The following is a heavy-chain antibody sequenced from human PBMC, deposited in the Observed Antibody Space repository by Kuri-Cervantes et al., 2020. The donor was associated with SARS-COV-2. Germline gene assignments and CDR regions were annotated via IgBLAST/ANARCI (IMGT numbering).Heavy chain of an antibody. CDR3: ARSLTTTYSF. J-gene: IGHJ1*01. D-gene: IGHD4-11*01. Sequence: GGSLRLSCATSGFTFSDHYIDWVRQAPGKGLEWLGRSSNKVYRYTTEYATSVKGRFTISRDFSKNSLSLQMDSLTTEDTAVYYCARSLTTTYSFWGQGTLVTVSS. CDR1: GFTFSDHY. V-gene: IGHV3-72*01. CDR2: SSNKVYRYTT.